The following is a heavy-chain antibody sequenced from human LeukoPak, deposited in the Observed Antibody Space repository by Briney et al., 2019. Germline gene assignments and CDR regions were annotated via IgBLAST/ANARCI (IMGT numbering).Heavy chain of an antibody. CDR3: ASYWFGELAPNTGYGMDV. CDR2: INPNSGGT. J-gene: IGHJ6*02. CDR1: GYIFSAYY. V-gene: IGHV1-2*02. D-gene: IGHD3-10*01. Sequence: GAPVKPCCTASGYIFSAYYMHGVRQAPGQGLEWMGWINPNSGGTNYAQKFQGRVTMTRGPSISTAYMHLSRLRSDDTAVYYCASYWFGELAPNTGYGMDVWG.